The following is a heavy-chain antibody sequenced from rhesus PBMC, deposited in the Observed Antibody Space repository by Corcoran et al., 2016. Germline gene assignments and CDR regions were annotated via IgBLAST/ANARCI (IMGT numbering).Heavy chain of an antibody. CDR3: ARDRDGPDSLYNRFDV. CDR1: GYSISSVYG. J-gene: IGHJ5-1*01. Sequence: QVQLQESGPGLVKPSETLSLTCAVSGYSISSVYGWDWIRQPPGKGLEWIGQIYGGRGSTYYNPSLKSRVTVSKDTSKNQFSLKLSSVTAADTAVYYCARDRDGPDSLYNRFDVWGPGVLVTVSS. D-gene: IGHD5-12*01. CDR2: IYGGRGST. V-gene: IGHV4-127*01.